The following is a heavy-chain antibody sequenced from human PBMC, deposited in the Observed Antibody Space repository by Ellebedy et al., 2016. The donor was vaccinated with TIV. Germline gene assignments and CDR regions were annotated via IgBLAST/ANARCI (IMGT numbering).Heavy chain of an antibody. CDR1: GFKFDDYI. CDR2: ILLYWFGT. Sequence: GESLKISCEASGFKFDDYIMHWVRQAPGKGPEWVSLILLYWFGTYYSDSVRGRFTISRDNQKRSLYLEMKSLTTEDTALYYCAKSAVAGTKGAFDFWGQGTLVTVSS. D-gene: IGHD6-19*01. CDR3: AKSAVAGTKGAFDF. V-gene: IGHV3-43*01. J-gene: IGHJ4*02.